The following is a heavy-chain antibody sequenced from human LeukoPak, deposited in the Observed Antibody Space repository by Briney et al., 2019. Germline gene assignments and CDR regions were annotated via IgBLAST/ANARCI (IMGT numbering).Heavy chain of an antibody. Sequence: SQTLSLTCTVSGGSISSGGYYWGWIRQPPGKGLEWIGSIYYSGSTYYNPSLKSRVTISVDTSKNQFSLKLSSVTAADTAVYYCARDGRVTANQRGDFDYWGQGTLVTVSS. D-gene: IGHD2-21*02. J-gene: IGHJ4*02. V-gene: IGHV4-39*07. CDR1: GGSISSGGYY. CDR3: ARDGRVTANQRGDFDY. CDR2: IYYSGST.